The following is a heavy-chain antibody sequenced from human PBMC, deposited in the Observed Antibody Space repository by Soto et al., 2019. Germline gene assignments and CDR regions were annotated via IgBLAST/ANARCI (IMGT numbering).Heavy chain of an antibody. V-gene: IGHV3-30*18. CDR2: ISYDGSDK. CDR1: GFSFRSYA. J-gene: IGHJ4*02. CDR3: AKDSPSAPFDH. Sequence: QVKLVESGGGVVQPGRSLRLSCAASGFSFRSYAMHWVRQTPGKGLEWVAVISYDGSDKNYTDSVKGRFTISRDNVKNTLYLQMNSLRVEDMAVYHCAKDSPSAPFDHGGQGILVTVSS.